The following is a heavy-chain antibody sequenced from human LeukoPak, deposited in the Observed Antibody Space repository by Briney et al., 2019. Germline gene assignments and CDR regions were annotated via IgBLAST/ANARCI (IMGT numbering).Heavy chain of an antibody. D-gene: IGHD3-22*01. CDR1: GGSIRSGGYY. CDR3: ARDSKYDSTGHAP. Sequence: PSQTLSLTCTVSGGSIRSGGYYWSWIRQPAGKGLEWIGRIYPSGSTNYNPSLESRVTMSVDTSKNQFSLKLNSVTAADTAVYYCARDSKYDSTGHAPWGLGTLVTVSS. CDR2: IYPSGST. J-gene: IGHJ5*02. V-gene: IGHV4-61*02.